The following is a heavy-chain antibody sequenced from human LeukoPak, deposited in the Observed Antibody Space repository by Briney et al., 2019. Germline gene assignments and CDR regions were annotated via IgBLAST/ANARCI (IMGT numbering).Heavy chain of an antibody. CDR2: ISSSGSTI. Sequence: GGPLKLSVPPPGFTLIDYYMSWIRQAPGKGLEWVPYISSSGSTIYYADSVKGRFTISRDNAKNSLYLQMNSLRAEDTAVYYCAREYCSGGSCSAGNYWGQGTLVTVSS. V-gene: IGHV3-11*04. CDR3: AREYCSGGSCSAGNY. CDR1: GFTLIDYY. J-gene: IGHJ4*02. D-gene: IGHD2-15*01.